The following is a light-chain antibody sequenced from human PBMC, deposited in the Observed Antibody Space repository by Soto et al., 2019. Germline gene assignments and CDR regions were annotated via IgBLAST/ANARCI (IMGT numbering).Light chain of an antibody. Sequence: EIVMPQSPATLSVSPGERATLSCRASQSVGSKLIWYQHRPGQAPRLLIYGASARATGIPARFSGSGSGTEFTLTSSSLQSEDSAIYYCQERSKWPLYTFGQGTKLEIK. CDR1: QSVGSK. CDR2: GAS. CDR3: QERSKWPLYT. V-gene: IGKV3-15*01. J-gene: IGKJ2*01.